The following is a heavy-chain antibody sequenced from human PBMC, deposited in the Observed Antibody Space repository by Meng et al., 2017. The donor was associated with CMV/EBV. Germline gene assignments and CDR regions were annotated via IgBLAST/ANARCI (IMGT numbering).Heavy chain of an antibody. CDR3: AKGYDSGSYYFDY. D-gene: IGHD1-26*01. J-gene: IGHJ4*02. CDR1: GFTFSSYG. CDR2: IWYDGNYK. Sequence: GESLKISCAASGFTFSSYGMHWVRQAPDKGLEWVAFIWYDGNYKHYADSVKGRFTISRDNSKNTLYLQMNSLRAEDTAVYYCAKGYDSGSYYFDYWGQGTLVTSPQ. V-gene: IGHV3-30*02.